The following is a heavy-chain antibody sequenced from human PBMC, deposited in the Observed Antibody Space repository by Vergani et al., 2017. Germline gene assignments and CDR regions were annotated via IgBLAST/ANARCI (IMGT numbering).Heavy chain of an antibody. CDR3: GRGSDNYN. CDR2: IKQDGSEK. CDR1: GFMFSNYW. Sequence: EVQLVESGGGLVQPGGSLRLSCAASGFMFSNYWMNWVRPAPGKGLEWVANIKQDGSEKYYVDSVRGRFTISRDNAKNSLYLQMNSLRVEDTAVYYCGRGSDNYNWGQGTLVTVSS. V-gene: IGHV3-7*03. J-gene: IGHJ4*02. D-gene: IGHD5-24*01.